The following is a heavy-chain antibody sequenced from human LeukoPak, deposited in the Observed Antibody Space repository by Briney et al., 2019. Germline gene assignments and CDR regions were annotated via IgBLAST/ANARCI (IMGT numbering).Heavy chain of an antibody. Sequence: PGGSLRLSCAASGFTFSSHGMHWVRRAPGKGLEWVAVIWYDGSNEHYADSVKGRFTISRDNSKNTLYLQMNSLRAEDTAVYYCARDDVGKYIDWGQGTLATVSS. CDR1: GFTFSSHG. V-gene: IGHV3-33*01. D-gene: IGHD1-1*01. CDR2: IWYDGSNE. CDR3: ARDDVGKYID. J-gene: IGHJ4*02.